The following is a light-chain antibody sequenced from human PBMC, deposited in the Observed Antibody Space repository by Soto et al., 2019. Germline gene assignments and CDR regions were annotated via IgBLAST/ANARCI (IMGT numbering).Light chain of an antibody. Sequence: QPVLTQSSSASASPGSSVRLTCTLSSGHSNYIIAWHQQQPGKAPRYLMNLEGSGSSNRGIGVPDRFSGSSSGAARYLTISNLQSEDEADYYCETWDSTTPSVVFGGGTKLTVL. V-gene: IGLV4-60*03. CDR3: ETWDSTTPSVV. J-gene: IGLJ2*01. CDR2: LEGSGSS. CDR1: SGHSNYI.